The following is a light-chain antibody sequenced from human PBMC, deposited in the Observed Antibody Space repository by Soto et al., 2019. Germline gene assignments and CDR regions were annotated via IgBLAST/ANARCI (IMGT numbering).Light chain of an antibody. CDR2: GNS. CDR3: QSYDSSLSGLYV. V-gene: IGLV1-40*01. CDR1: SSNIGAGYD. J-gene: IGLJ1*01. Sequence: QSVLTQPPSVPGAPGQRVTISCTGSSSNIGAGYDVHWYQQLPGTAPKLLIYGNSNRPSGVPDRFSGSKSGISASLAITGLQAEDEADYYCQSYDSSLSGLYVFGTGTKVTVL.